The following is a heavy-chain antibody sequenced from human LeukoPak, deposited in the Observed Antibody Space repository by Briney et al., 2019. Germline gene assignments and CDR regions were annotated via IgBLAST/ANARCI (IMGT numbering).Heavy chain of an antibody. CDR2: IYYSGST. V-gene: IGHV4-59*12. CDR1: GGSISSYH. CDR3: ARDPVYSNYEGNWFDP. D-gene: IGHD4-11*01. Sequence: PSETLSLTCTVSGGSISSYHWSRIQQPPGKGLEWIGSIYYSGSTYYNPSLKSRVTISVDTSKNQFSLKLSSVTAADTAVYYCARDPVYSNYEGNWFDPWGQGTLVTVSS. J-gene: IGHJ5*02.